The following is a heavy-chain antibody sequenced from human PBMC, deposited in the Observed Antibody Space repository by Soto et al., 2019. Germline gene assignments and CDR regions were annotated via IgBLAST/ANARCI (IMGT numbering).Heavy chain of an antibody. CDR2: IKSKTDGGTT. Sequence: EVQLVESGGGLVKPGGSLRLSCAASGFTFSNAWMSWVRQAPGKGLEWVGRIKSKTDGGTTDYAAPVKGRFTISRDDSKTTLHLQMNSLKTEDPAVYYCTTGSRGSSWLDINWFDPWGQGTLVTVSS. D-gene: IGHD6-13*01. J-gene: IGHJ5*02. V-gene: IGHV3-15*01. CDR3: TTGSRGSSWLDINWFDP. CDR1: GFTFSNAW.